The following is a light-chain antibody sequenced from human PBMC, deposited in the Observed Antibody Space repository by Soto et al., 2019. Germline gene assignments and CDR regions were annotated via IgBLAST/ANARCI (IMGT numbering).Light chain of an antibody. CDR1: RSDIGAYNF. J-gene: IGLJ2*01. CDR2: DVN. CDR3: TSWTTSTTMI. Sequence: QSVLTQPASVSGSPGQSITISCTGTRSDIGAYNFVSWYQQHPGEVPKLILYDVNVRPSGVSNRFSGSKSGNTASLTISGLQAEDEADYCCTSWTTSTTMIFGGGTKVTVL. V-gene: IGLV2-14*03.